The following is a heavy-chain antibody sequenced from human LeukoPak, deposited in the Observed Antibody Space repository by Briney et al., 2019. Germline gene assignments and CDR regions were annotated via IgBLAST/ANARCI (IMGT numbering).Heavy chain of an antibody. V-gene: IGHV3-7*01. CDR2: IKQDGSEK. D-gene: IGHD3-22*01. Sequence: GGSLRLSCAASRFTFSSYWMSWVRQAPGKGLEWVANIKQDGSEKYYVDSVKGRFTISRDNAKNSLYLQMNSLRAEDTAVYYCARDLQRRCYDSSGYWDYWGQGTLVTVSS. CDR3: ARDLQRRCYDSSGYWDY. J-gene: IGHJ4*02. CDR1: RFTFSSYW.